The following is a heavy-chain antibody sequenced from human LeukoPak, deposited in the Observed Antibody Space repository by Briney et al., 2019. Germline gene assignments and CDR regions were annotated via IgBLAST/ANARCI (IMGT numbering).Heavy chain of an antibody. CDR3: AKDGGKVRFDY. Sequence: PGGSLRLSCVASGFTFTSYGMHWVRQAPGKGLEWVAFVRGRFTISRDDSKNTFYLQMNSLRPEDTAVYYCAKDGGKVRFDYWGQGTLVTVSS. J-gene: IGHJ4*02. V-gene: IGHV3-30*02. CDR1: GFTFTSYG.